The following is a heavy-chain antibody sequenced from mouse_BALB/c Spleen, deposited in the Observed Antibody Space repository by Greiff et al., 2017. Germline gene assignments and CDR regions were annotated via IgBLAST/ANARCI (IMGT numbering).Heavy chain of an antibody. D-gene: IGHD2-4*01. CDR1: GYAFSSSW. CDR3: ARSGYDYDGDY. CDR2: IYPGDGDT. Sequence: QLKESGPELVKPGASVKISCKASGYAFSSSWMNWVKQRPGQGLEWIGRIYPGDGDTNYNGKFKGKATLTADKSSSTAYMQLSSLTSVDSAVYFCARSGYDYDGDYWGQGTTLTVSS. V-gene: IGHV1-82*01. J-gene: IGHJ2*01.